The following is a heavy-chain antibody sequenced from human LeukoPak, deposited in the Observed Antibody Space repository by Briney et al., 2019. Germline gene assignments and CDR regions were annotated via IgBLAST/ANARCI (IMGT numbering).Heavy chain of an antibody. CDR2: TYHSGST. CDR3: AREGASNYYDSSGYTY. CDR1: GGSISSGGYS. D-gene: IGHD3-22*01. J-gene: IGHJ4*02. V-gene: IGHV4-30-2*01. Sequence: PSETLSLTCAVSGGSISSGGYSWSWIRQPPGKGLEWIGYTYHSGSTYYNPSLKSRVTISVDKSKNQFSLKLSSVTAADTAVYYCAREGASNYYDSSGYTYWGQGTLVTVSS.